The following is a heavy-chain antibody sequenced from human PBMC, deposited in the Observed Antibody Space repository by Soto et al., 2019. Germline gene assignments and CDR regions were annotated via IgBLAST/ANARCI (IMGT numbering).Heavy chain of an antibody. J-gene: IGHJ4*02. CDR3: AKDIDYIWGSYRFDY. V-gene: IGHV3-9*01. CDR2: ISWNSGSI. CDR1: GFTFDDYA. D-gene: IGHD3-16*02. Sequence: PGGSLRLSCAASGFTFDDYAMHWVRQAPGKGLEWVSGISWNSGSIGYADSVKGRFTISRDNAKNSLYLQMNSLRAEDTALYYCAKDIDYIWGSYRFDYWGQGTLVTVSS.